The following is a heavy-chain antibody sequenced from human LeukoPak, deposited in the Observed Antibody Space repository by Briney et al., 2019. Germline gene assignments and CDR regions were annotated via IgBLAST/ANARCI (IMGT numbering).Heavy chain of an antibody. V-gene: IGHV4-34*01. J-gene: IGHJ5*02. D-gene: IGHD3-22*01. CDR3: ARAHYYDSSGSNWFDP. CDR2: INHSGST. Sequence: SETLSLTCAVYGGSFSGYYWSWIRQPPGKGLEWIGEINHSGSTNYNPSLKSRVAISVDTSKNQFSLKLSSVTAADTAVYYCARAHYYDSSGSNWFDPWGQGTLVTVSS. CDR1: GGSFSGYY.